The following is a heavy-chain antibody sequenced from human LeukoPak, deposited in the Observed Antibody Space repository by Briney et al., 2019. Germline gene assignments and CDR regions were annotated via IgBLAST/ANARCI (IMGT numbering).Heavy chain of an antibody. V-gene: IGHV4-59*02. Sequence: SETLSLTCTVSGGSVNSYSWSWIRQPPGKGLEYIGYIHYTGSTNYNPSLKSRVTISVDKSKNQFSLKLSSVTAADTAVYYCARVGGIVGAAYYYYGMDVWGQGTTVTVSS. CDR3: ARVGGIVGAAYYYYGMDV. CDR2: IHYTGST. D-gene: IGHD1-26*01. CDR1: GGSVNSYS. J-gene: IGHJ6*02.